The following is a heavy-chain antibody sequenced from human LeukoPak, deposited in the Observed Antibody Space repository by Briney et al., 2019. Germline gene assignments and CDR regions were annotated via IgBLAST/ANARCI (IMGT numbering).Heavy chain of an antibody. V-gene: IGHV3-23*01. CDR1: GFTFSSYA. Sequence: GGSLRLSCAASGFTFSSYAMTWVRQAPGKGLEWISSISGRGDNTYYEDSVKGRFTISRDNSKNTLHLQMNSLRVEDTAVYYCAKVQTTVTTRAPLFDYWGQGTLVTVSS. D-gene: IGHD4-17*01. CDR3: AKVQTTVTTRAPLFDY. CDR2: ISGRGDNT. J-gene: IGHJ4*02.